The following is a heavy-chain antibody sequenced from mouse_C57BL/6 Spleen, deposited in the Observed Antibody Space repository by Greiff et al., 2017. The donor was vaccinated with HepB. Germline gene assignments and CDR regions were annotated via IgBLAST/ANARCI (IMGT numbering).Heavy chain of an antibody. Sequence: QVQLQQPGAELVRPGSSVKLSCKASGYTFTSYWMDWVKQRPGQGLEWIGNIYPSDSETHYNQKFKDKATLTVDKSSSTAYMQLSSLTSEDSAVYYGARGGGYHTNYGDYWGQGTTLTVSS. V-gene: IGHV1-61*01. CDR3: ARGGGYHTNYGDY. CDR2: IYPSDSET. J-gene: IGHJ2*01. CDR1: GYTFTSYW. D-gene: IGHD2-5*01.